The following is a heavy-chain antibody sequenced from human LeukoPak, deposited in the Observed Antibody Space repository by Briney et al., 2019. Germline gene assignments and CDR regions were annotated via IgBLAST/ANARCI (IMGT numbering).Heavy chain of an antibody. CDR3: ARGPSYYDFWSGYSLDC. J-gene: IGHJ4*02. Sequence: PGGSLRLSCAASGFTFSSYWMSWVRQAPGKGLEWVANIKQDGSEKYYVDSVKGRFTISRDNAKNSLYLQMNSLRAEDTAVYYCARGPSYYDFWSGYSLDCWGQGTLVTVSS. D-gene: IGHD3-3*01. CDR2: IKQDGSEK. V-gene: IGHV3-7*01. CDR1: GFTFSSYW.